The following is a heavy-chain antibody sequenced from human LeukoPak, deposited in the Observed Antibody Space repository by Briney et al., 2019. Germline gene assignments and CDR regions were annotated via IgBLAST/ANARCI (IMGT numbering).Heavy chain of an antibody. V-gene: IGHV3-23*01. J-gene: IGHJ4*02. CDR1: GFTFSSYA. CDR3: AKLPSGSSLLDFDY. Sequence: GGSLRLSCAASGFTFSSYAMSWVRQAPGKGLEWDSAISGSGGSTYYADSVKGRFTISRDNSKNTLYLQMNSLRAEDTAVYYCAKLPSGSSLLDFDYWGQGTLVTVSS. CDR2: ISGSGGST. D-gene: IGHD1-26*01.